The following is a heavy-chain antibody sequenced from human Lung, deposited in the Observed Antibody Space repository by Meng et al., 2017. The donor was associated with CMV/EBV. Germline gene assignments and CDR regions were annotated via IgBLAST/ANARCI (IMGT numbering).Heavy chain of an antibody. J-gene: IGHJ5*02. CDR1: GGSFSGYY. CDR2: INHSGST. CDR3: ARRLRFLEWLLYLGWFDP. V-gene: IGHV4-34*01. D-gene: IGHD3-3*01. Sequence: SPXXXLTXAVYGGSFSGYYWSWIRQPPGKGLEWIGEINHSGSTNYNPSLKSRVTISVDTSKNQFSLKLSSVTAADTAVYYCARRLRFLEWLLYLGWFDPWXQGTXVT.